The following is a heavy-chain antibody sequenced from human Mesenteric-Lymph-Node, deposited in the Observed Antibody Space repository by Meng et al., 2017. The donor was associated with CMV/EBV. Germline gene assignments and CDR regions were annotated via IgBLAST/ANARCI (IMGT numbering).Heavy chain of an antibody. Sequence: SETLSLTCTVSGGSISSSSYYWGWIRQPPGKGLEWIGSIYYSGSTYYNPSLKSRVSISVDTSKNQLSLKLSSVTAADTAVYYCARVRLIQYCSSTSCPYYYYGMDVWGQGTTVTVSS. D-gene: IGHD2-2*01. CDR2: IYYSGST. CDR1: GGSISSSSYY. V-gene: IGHV4-39*07. CDR3: ARVRLIQYCSSTSCPYYYYGMDV. J-gene: IGHJ6*02.